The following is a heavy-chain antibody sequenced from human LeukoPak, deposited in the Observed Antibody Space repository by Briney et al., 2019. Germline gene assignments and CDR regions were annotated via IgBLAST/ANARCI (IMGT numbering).Heavy chain of an antibody. J-gene: IGHJ4*02. D-gene: IGHD3-22*01. Sequence: ASVKVSCKVSGYTFTGYYMHWVRQAPGQGLEWMGWINPNSGGTNYAQKFQGRVTMTRDTSISTAYMELSRLRSDDTAVYYCARDQGDRRYYYDSSGYFPPDYWGQGTLVTVSS. CDR1: GYTFTGYY. V-gene: IGHV1-2*02. CDR3: ARDQGDRRYYYDSSGYFPPDY. CDR2: INPNSGGT.